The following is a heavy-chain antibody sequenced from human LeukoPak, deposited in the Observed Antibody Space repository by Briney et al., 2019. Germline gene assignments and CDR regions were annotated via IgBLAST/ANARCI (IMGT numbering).Heavy chain of an antibody. J-gene: IGHJ3*02. V-gene: IGHV3-21*01. Sequence: GGSLRLSCAASGFTLSSYSMNWVRQAPGKGLEWVSSISSSSNYKYYADSVKGRFTISRDNAKNSLYLQMNSLTAEDTAVYYCARAVPSDAFDIWGQGTMVTVSS. CDR3: ARAVPSDAFDI. CDR1: GFTLSSYS. CDR2: ISSSSNYK.